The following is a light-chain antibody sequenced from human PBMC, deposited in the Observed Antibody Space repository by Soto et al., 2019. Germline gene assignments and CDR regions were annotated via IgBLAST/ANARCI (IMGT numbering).Light chain of an antibody. Sequence: DIQMTQSPSSLSASVGDRVTISCRASQTISTYLHWYQHKPGRAPRLLISDVSTLQSGVPGRFRGSGSETDFTLTISSLQPEDFATYYCQQANSFPTFGQGTRLEI. CDR1: QTISTY. CDR2: DVS. V-gene: IGKV1-39*01. CDR3: QQANSFPT. J-gene: IGKJ5*01.